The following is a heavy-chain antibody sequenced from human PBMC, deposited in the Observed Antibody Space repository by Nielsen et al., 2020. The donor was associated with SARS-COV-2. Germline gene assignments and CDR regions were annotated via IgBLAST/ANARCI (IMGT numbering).Heavy chain of an antibody. CDR3: ASGVGATRYFDY. J-gene: IGHJ4*02. CDR1: GFTFRNYG. Sequence: GESLKISCAASGFTFRNYGMHWVRQGPGKGLEWLALISYDGKNDFYVDSVKGRFTISRDNSKNTLYLQMNSLRDDDTAVYYCASGVGATRYFDYWGQGALVTVSS. CDR2: ISYDGKND. D-gene: IGHD1-26*01. V-gene: IGHV3-33*05.